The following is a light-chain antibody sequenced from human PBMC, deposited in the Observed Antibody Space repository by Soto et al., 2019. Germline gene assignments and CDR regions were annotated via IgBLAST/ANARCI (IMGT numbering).Light chain of an antibody. J-gene: IGKJ1*01. V-gene: IGKV3-15*01. CDR3: QQYNNWPPWT. CDR1: QSVSSK. CDR2: GAS. Sequence: VMTQSPATLSVSPGERATLSCRASQSVSSKLAWYQQKPGQAPRLLIYGASTRATGTPARFSGSGSGTEFTLTISSLQSEDFAVYYCQQYNNWPPWTFGQGTKVDNK.